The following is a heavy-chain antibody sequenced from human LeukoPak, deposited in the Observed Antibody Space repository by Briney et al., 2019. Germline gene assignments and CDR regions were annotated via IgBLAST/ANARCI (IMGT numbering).Heavy chain of an antibody. CDR2: IKEDGSEK. CDR1: GFTFSSYW. CDR3: ARVQRRYGPWADY. Sequence: RGSLRLSCAASGFTFSSYWMSWVRQAPGKGLEWVANIKEDGSEKYVDSVKGRFTIYRDNAKNSQYLQMNSLRAEDTAVYYCARVQRRYGPWADYWGQGTLVTVSS. J-gene: IGHJ4*02. D-gene: IGHD5-18*01. V-gene: IGHV3-7*01.